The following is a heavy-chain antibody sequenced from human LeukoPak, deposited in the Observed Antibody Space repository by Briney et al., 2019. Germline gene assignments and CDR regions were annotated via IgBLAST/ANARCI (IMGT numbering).Heavy chain of an antibody. D-gene: IGHD3-3*01. CDR1: GGSINTYY. V-gene: IGHV4-4*07. CDR2: IYTSGST. J-gene: IGHJ4*02. Sequence: PSETLSLTCTVSGGSINTYYYSWIRQPAGKGLEWIGRIYTSGSTNYNPSLKSRVTMSVDTSKNQFSLKLSSVTAADTAVYYCAKESVFGVVEDYWGQGTLVTVSS. CDR3: AKESVFGVVEDY.